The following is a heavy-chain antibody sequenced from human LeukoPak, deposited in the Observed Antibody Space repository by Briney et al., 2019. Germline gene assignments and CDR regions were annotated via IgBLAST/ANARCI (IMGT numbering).Heavy chain of an antibody. J-gene: IGHJ4*02. Sequence: GGSLRLSCAASGFTFSSYGMHWVRQAPGKGLEWVAFIRYDGSNKYYADSVKGRFTISRDNAKNSLYLQMNSLRAEDTAVYYCARDGELAYYFDYWGQGTLVTVSS. D-gene: IGHD6-6*01. CDR1: GFTFSSYG. V-gene: IGHV3-30*02. CDR2: IRYDGSNK. CDR3: ARDGELAYYFDY.